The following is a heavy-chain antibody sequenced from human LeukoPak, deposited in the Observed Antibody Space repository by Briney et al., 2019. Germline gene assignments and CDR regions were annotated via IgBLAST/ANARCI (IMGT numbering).Heavy chain of an antibody. CDR2: IYYSGST. V-gene: IGHV4-31*02. D-gene: IGHD3-22*01. J-gene: IGHJ4*02. CDR3: ARGKRSGYYFDY. Sequence: KPSQTLSLTCTVSGGSISSGGYYWSWIRQHPRKGLEWIGYIYYSGSTYYNPSLKSRVTISVDTSKNQFSLKLSSVTAADTAVYYCARGKRSGYYFDYWGQGTLVTVSS. CDR1: GGSISSGGYY.